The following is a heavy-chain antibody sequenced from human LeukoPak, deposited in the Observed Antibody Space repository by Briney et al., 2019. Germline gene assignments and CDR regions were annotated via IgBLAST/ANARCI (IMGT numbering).Heavy chain of an antibody. CDR2: IHHSGST. Sequence: SETLSLTCVVYGPSFSNYYWSWIRQPPGKGLEWIGSIHHSGSTYYNPSLKSRVTISVDTSMNQFSLKLSSVTAADTAVYYCARDSDSGSSRFDYWGQGTLVTVSS. J-gene: IGHJ4*02. CDR3: ARDSDSGSSRFDY. V-gene: IGHV4-34*01. CDR1: GPSFSNYY. D-gene: IGHD1-26*01.